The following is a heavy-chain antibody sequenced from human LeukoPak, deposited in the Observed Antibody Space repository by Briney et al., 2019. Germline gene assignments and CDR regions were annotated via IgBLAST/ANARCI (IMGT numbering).Heavy chain of an antibody. Sequence: GGSLRLSCAASGFTFSRFSMKWVRQAQGKGLEWVSSISSSSSDKYYADSVKGRFTISRDNAKNSLYLQMNSLRAEDTAVYYCAKIDLSIYDILAGYYRAGHFDYWGQGTLVTVSS. D-gene: IGHD3-9*01. CDR2: ISSSSSDK. CDR3: AKIDLSIYDILAGYYRAGHFDY. J-gene: IGHJ4*02. CDR1: GFTFSRFS. V-gene: IGHV3-21*04.